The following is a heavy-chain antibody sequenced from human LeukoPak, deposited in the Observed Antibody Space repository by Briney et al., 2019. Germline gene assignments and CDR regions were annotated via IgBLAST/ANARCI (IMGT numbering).Heavy chain of an antibody. CDR1: GFPFSSYW. J-gene: IGHJ4*02. Sequence: GGSLRLSCVASGFPFSSYWMTWVRQAPGKGLEWVSVIYSGGSTYYADSVKGRFTISRDNSKNTLYLQMNSLRAEDTAVYYCARGGSYSSGPTDYWGQGTLVTVSS. V-gene: IGHV3-53*01. D-gene: IGHD6-19*01. CDR2: IYSGGST. CDR3: ARGGSYSSGPTDY.